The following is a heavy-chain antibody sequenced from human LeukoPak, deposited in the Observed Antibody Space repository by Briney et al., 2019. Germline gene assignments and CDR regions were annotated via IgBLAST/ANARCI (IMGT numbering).Heavy chain of an antibody. D-gene: IGHD6-25*01. V-gene: IGHV1-69*05. CDR3: ARALDSQRNAFDI. CDR2: IIPIFGTT. Sequence: GASVKVSCKASGGTFSNYAITWVRQAPGQGLEWMGGIIPIFGTTNYTQKFQGRVTITTDQSTSTAYMQLTSLRSEDTAVYYCARALDSQRNAFDIWGQGTMVTVSS. J-gene: IGHJ3*02. CDR1: GGTFSNYA.